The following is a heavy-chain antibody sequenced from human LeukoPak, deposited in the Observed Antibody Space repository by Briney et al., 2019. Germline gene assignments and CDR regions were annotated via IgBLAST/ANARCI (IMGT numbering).Heavy chain of an antibody. J-gene: IGHJ1*01. D-gene: IGHD2-15*01. CDR2: IRFDDRYT. V-gene: IGHV3-30*02. CDR3: ASDPLGYCSGGSCYRGYLQH. CDR1: GFTFTNYG. Sequence: GGSLRLSCAASGFTFTNYGMHWVRQAPRKGLEGGAFIRFDDRYTDYADSVKGPFPISRHSSKNTLYLQMNSLRTEDTALYYCASDPLGYCSGGSCYRGYLQHWGQGTLVTVSS.